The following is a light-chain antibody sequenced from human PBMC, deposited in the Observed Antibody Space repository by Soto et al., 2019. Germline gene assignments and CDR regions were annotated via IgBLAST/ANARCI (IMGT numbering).Light chain of an antibody. V-gene: IGLV2-23*01. J-gene: IGLJ3*02. CDR2: EDN. CDR3: CSYAPISTVV. Sequence: QSALTQPASVSGSPGQSITISCTGTSSDVGSYNLVSWYQQHPDKAPKLMIYEDNKRPSGVSNRFSGSKSGNTASLTISGLQAEDEAHYYCCSYAPISTVVFGGVTKLTVL. CDR1: SSDVGSYNL.